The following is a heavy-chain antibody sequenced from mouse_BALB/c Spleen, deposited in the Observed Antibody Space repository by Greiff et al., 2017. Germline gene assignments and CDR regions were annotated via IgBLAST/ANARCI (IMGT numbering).Heavy chain of an antibody. D-gene: IGHD1-2*01. Sequence: DVKLVESGGGLVKPGGSLKLSCAASGFTFSSYAMSWVRQTPEKRLEWVASISSGGSTYYPDSVKGRFTISRDNARNILYLQMSSLRSEDTAMYYCARSTTAFDYWGQGTTLTVSS. V-gene: IGHV5-6-5*01. J-gene: IGHJ2*01. CDR2: ISSGGST. CDR1: GFTFSSYA. CDR3: ARSTTAFDY.